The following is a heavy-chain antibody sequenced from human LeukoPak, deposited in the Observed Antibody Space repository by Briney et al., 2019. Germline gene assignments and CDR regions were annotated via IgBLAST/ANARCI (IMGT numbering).Heavy chain of an antibody. CDR3: ARIGDYWSGVDY. Sequence: GGSLRLSCAASGFTFSSYSMNCVRHAPGKGLEWVSSISSSSSYIYYADSVRGRFTISRDNAKNSLFLQMNSLRGEDTAVYYCARIGDYWSGVDYWGQGTLVTVSS. D-gene: IGHD4-17*01. CDR2: ISSSSSYI. V-gene: IGHV3-21*01. J-gene: IGHJ4*02. CDR1: GFTFSSYS.